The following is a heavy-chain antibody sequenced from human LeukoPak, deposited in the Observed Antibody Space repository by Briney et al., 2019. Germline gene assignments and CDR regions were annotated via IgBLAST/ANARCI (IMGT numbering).Heavy chain of an antibody. V-gene: IGHV3-74*03. CDR1: GFPFRVRW. J-gene: IGHJ4*02. CDR3: ATDLDYTFDY. CDR2: IKKDGFFS. D-gene: IGHD4-11*01. Sequence: PGGPLRLSCTASGFPFRVRWTPWVSQAPGKGLVWISLIKKDGFFSTYADSVKGRFTISRDDAKNTLYLQMDSLRADDTAVYYCATDLDYTFDYWGRGTLVTVSS.